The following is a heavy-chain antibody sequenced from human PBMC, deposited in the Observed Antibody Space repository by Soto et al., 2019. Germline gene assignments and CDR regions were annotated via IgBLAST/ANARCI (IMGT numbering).Heavy chain of an antibody. CDR2: IYPADSDT. CDR3: ARPTGYSSGWYADY. Sequence: GESLKISCKGSGYSFTSYWIGWVRQMPGKGLEWLGNIYPADSDTRYSPSFQGQVTITVDKSTSTAYLQWSNLKPSDTAMYFCARPTGYSSGWYADYWGQGTLVTVSS. V-gene: IGHV5-51*01. J-gene: IGHJ4*02. CDR1: GYSFTSYW. D-gene: IGHD6-19*01.